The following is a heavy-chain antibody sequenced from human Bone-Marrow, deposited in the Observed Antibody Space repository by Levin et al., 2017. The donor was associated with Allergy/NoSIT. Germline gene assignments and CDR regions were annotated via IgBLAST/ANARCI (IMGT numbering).Heavy chain of an antibody. D-gene: IGHD3-10*01. Sequence: SELSLTCAVYGGSFSGYYWSWIRQPPGKGLDWIGEINHSGSTNYNPSLKSRVTVSVDTSKNQFSLKLSSVTAADTAVYYCARVSTGSYYYFDNWGQGTLVTVSS. CDR2: INHSGST. CDR1: GGSFSGYY. V-gene: IGHV4-34*01. CDR3: ARVSTGSYYYFDN. J-gene: IGHJ4*02.